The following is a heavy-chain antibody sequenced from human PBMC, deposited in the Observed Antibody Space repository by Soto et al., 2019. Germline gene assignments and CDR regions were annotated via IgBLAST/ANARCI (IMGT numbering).Heavy chain of an antibody. CDR3: ARDFPPYYDFWSGYYIPGWFDP. D-gene: IGHD3-3*01. Sequence: GGSLRLSCAASGFTFSSYWMSWVRQAPGKGLEWVANIKQDGSEKYYVDSVKGRFTISRDNAKNSLYLQMNSLRAEDTAVYYCARDFPPYYDFWSGYYIPGWFDPWGQGTLVTVSS. V-gene: IGHV3-7*05. CDR1: GFTFSSYW. CDR2: IKQDGSEK. J-gene: IGHJ5*02.